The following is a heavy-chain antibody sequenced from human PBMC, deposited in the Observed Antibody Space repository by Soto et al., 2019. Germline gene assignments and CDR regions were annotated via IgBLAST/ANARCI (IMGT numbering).Heavy chain of an antibody. Sequence: PXGSLRVACAASGFTFGTTYMSWVRQAPGEGLEWVSTIDGSGGITYYADSVKGRFTISRDNSRNTVYLQMNSLRGDDTAMYYCVKNSGWFNSWGQGALVTVSS. CDR1: GFTFGTTY. CDR2: IDGSGGIT. V-gene: IGHV3-23*01. CDR3: VKNSGWFNS. J-gene: IGHJ5*01. D-gene: IGHD3-10*01.